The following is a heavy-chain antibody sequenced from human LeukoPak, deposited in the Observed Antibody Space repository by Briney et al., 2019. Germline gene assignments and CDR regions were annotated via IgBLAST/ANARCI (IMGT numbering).Heavy chain of an antibody. J-gene: IGHJ4*02. Sequence: ASVKVSCKASGGTFSSYAISWVRQAPGQGLEWMGRIIPTFGIANYAQKFQGRVTITADKSTSTAYMELSSLRSEDTAVYYCARINSSSGALDYWGQGTLVTVSS. D-gene: IGHD6-6*01. V-gene: IGHV1-69*04. CDR3: ARINSSSGALDY. CDR1: GGTFSSYA. CDR2: IIPTFGIA.